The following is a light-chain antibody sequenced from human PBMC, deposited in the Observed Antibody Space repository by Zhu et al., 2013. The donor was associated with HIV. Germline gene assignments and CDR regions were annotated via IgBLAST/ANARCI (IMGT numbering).Light chain of an antibody. CDR3: QQSYSTPPT. CDR1: QSVGDW. J-gene: IGKJ1*01. V-gene: IGKV1-5*01. Sequence: QMTQSPSTLSASVGDRVTITCRASQSVGDWVAWYQQRPGKAPNVLIYAASSLISGVPSRFSGSGSETEFTLTVNSLQAEDFATYYCQQSYSTPPTFGQGTKVEIK. CDR2: AAS.